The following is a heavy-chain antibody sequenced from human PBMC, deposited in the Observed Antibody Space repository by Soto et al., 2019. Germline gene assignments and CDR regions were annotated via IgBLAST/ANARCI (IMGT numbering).Heavy chain of an antibody. J-gene: IGHJ4*02. CDR3: ARDQARESDILTH. Sequence: PGGSLRLSCAASGFTFSNFGMHWVRQAPGTGLEWVAVISFEGSNDRYAESVRGRFTVSRDNSKNTLYLQMSSLRPEDTAVYYCARDQARESDILTHWGQGALVTVS. CDR2: ISFEGSND. CDR1: GFTFSNFG. V-gene: IGHV3-33*01. D-gene: IGHD3-9*01.